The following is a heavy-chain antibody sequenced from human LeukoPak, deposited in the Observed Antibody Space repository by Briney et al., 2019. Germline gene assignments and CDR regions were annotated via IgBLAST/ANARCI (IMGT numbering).Heavy chain of an antibody. CDR2: IYYSGST. V-gene: IGHV4-31*03. CDR1: GGSIRSGDYS. Sequence: SETLSLTCTVSGGSIRSGDYSWNWIRQHPGKGLEWIGYIYYSGSTYYNPSLTSRVTMSVDTSKNQFSLKLSSVTAADTAVYYCARDHTETSSLNFRNYYYYGMDIWGQGTTVIVSS. CDR3: ARDHTETSSLNFRNYYYYGMDI. J-gene: IGHJ6*02. D-gene: IGHD4-4*01.